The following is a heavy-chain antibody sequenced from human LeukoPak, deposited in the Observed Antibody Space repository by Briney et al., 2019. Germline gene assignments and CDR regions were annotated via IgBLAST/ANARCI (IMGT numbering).Heavy chain of an antibody. Sequence: PGGSLRLSCAASGFTFNNYIMNWVRQAPGKGLEWVSSISSSSDYIYYADSVKGRFTISRDNAKNTLYLQMNSLRAEDSAVYYCASAYYHYYFDYWGQGTLVTVSS. CDR1: GFTFNNYI. J-gene: IGHJ4*02. D-gene: IGHD3-16*01. CDR2: ISSSSDYI. V-gene: IGHV3-21*01. CDR3: ASAYYHYYFDY.